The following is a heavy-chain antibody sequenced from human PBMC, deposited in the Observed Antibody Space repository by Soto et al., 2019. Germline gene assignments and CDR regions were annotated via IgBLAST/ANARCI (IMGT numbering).Heavy chain of an antibody. CDR3: ARHSGNYYDSNGYSYY. V-gene: IGHV4-39*01. CDR2: IYYDGSA. Sequence: WNKIRQPPGKGLERIVSIYYDGSAYYNPSLKSRVTISVDTSKNQFSLKLTSVTAADTAVYYCARHSGNYYDSNGYSYYWGQGTLVTVSS. D-gene: IGHD3-22*01. J-gene: IGHJ4*02.